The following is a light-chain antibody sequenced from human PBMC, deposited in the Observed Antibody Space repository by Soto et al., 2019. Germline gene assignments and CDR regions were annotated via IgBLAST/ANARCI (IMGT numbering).Light chain of an antibody. CDR2: KAS. V-gene: IGKV1-5*03. CDR3: QQYNTPLFT. Sequence: DIQMTQSPSTLSASVGDRVTLTCRASQSISSWLAWYQQKPGKAPKLLIFKASSLESGVPSRFNGSGSGTKFPLPISSLPPDDFATYYCQQYNTPLFTFGPGTKVAIK. CDR1: QSISSW. J-gene: IGKJ3*01.